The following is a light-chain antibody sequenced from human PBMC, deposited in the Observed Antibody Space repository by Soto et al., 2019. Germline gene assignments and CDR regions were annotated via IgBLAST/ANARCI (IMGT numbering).Light chain of an antibody. Sequence: SYELTQPPSVSVAPGKTAILTCGGNNIGSKSVHWFQKKPGQAPVLVMYYDADRPAWIPERFSGSNSGDTATLIISRVEAGDEADYYCQVWNSRIDLLFGGRTKLTV. CDR1: NIGSKS. CDR2: YDA. CDR3: QVWNSRIDLL. J-gene: IGLJ2*01. V-gene: IGLV3-21*04.